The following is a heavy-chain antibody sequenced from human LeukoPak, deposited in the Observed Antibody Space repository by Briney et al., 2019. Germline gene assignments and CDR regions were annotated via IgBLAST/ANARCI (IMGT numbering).Heavy chain of an antibody. CDR3: VRGRGSDY. J-gene: IGHJ4*02. CDR2: IKQDGSEK. Sequence: GGSLRLSCAVSGFSVRAYWMSWVRQAPGKGLEWVANIKQDGSEKNYVDSVKGRFTISRDNAKNSLYLQMSSLRADDSALYYCVRGRGSDYWGQGTLVAVSS. V-gene: IGHV3-7*01. CDR1: GFSVRAYW. D-gene: IGHD3-10*01.